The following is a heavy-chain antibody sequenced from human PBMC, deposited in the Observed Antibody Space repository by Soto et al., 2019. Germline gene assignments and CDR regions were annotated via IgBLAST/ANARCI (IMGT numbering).Heavy chain of an antibody. CDR2: IIPILGIA. D-gene: IGHD2-15*01. CDR1: GGTFSSYT. CDR3: ARDSCSGRSCYRLTQLDY. Sequence: QVQLVQSGAEVKKPGSSVKVSCKASGGTFSSYTISWVRQAPGQGLEWMGSIIPILGIANYAQKFQGRVTITADNAPSTTYMELSSLRSEDTAVYYCARDSCSGRSCYRLTQLDYWGQGTLVTVSS. J-gene: IGHJ4*02. V-gene: IGHV1-69*08.